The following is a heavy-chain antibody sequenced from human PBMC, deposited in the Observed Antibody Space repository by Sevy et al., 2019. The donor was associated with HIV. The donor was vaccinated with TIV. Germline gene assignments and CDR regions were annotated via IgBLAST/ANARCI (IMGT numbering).Heavy chain of an antibody. Sequence: ASVKVSCKASGYTFTSYDINWVRQATGQGLEWMGWMNPNSGNTGYEQKFQGRVTMTRNTSISTAYMELSSLRSEDTAVYYCASGWGGLQLPDYWGQGTLVTVSS. CDR1: GYTFTSYD. V-gene: IGHV1-8*01. CDR2: MNPNSGNT. CDR3: ASGWGGLQLPDY. D-gene: IGHD5-12*01. J-gene: IGHJ4*02.